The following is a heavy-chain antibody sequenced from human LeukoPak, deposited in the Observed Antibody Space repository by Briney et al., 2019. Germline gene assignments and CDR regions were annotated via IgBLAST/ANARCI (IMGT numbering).Heavy chain of an antibody. CDR2: INPSSGGT. Sequence: ASMKVSCKASGYTFTGYYMHWVRQAPGQGLEWMGWINPSSGGTNYAQKFQGRVTLTRDTSISTAYMELSRLRSDDTAVYYCARMGEQQSFDYWGQGTLVTVSS. V-gene: IGHV1-2*02. CDR1: GYTFTGYY. CDR3: ARMGEQQSFDY. J-gene: IGHJ4*02. D-gene: IGHD3-16*01.